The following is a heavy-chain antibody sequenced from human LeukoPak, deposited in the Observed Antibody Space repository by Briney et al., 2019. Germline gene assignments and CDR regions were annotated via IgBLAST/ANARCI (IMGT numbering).Heavy chain of an antibody. D-gene: IGHD3-22*01. CDR1: GFTFSSYS. J-gene: IGHJ4*02. CDR2: ISSSSSYI. V-gene: IGHV3-21*01. Sequence: PGGSLRLSCAASGFTFSSYSMNWVRQAPGKGLEWVSSISSSSSYIYYADSVKGRFTISRDNAKNSLYLQMNSLRAEDTAVYYCARDPENYDSSGYYHEPDYWGQGTLVTVSS. CDR3: ARDPENYDSSGYYHEPDY.